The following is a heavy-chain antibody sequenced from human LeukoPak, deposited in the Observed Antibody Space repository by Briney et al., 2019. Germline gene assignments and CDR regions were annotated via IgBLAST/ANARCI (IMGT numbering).Heavy chain of an antibody. CDR2: IYTSGST. J-gene: IGHJ6*02. D-gene: IGHD2-15*01. V-gene: IGHV4-61*02. CDR1: GGXISSRSYY. Sequence: PSETLSLTCTASGGXISSRSYYWSWIRQPAGKGLEWIGRIYTSGSTNYNPSLKSRVTMSVDTSKNQFSLKLSSVTAADTAVYYCGMVAATRGSYGMDVWGQGITVTVSS. CDR3: GMVAATRGSYGMDV.